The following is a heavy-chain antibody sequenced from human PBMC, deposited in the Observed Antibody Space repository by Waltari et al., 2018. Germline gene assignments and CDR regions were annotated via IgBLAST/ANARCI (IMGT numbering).Heavy chain of an antibody. Sequence: QVQLQESGPGLVKPSETLSLTCAVSGYSISSCYYWCSSRQPPWTGLEWHGRNYHRGSTSYNPSLKSRVTISVDTSKNQFSLKLSSVTAADTAVYYCAGIVGATGALRYGGQGTLVTVSS. CDR3: AGIVGATGALRY. CDR1: GYSISSCYY. CDR2: NYHRGST. D-gene: IGHD1-26*01. J-gene: IGHJ4*02. V-gene: IGHV4-38-2*01.